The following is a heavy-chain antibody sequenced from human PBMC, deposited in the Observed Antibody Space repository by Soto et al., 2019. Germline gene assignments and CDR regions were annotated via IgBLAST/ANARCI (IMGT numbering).Heavy chain of an antibody. CDR2: IIPIFGTA. Sequence: SVKVSCKDSGGTFSSYAISWVRQAPGQGLEGMGGIIPIFGTANYAQKFQGRVTITADESTSTAYMVLSSLRSEDSAVYYCARDPYYDILTGYEYYYYYGMDVWGQGTTVTVSS. CDR1: GGTFSSYA. J-gene: IGHJ6*02. V-gene: IGHV1-69*13. CDR3: ARDPYYDILTGYEYYYYYGMDV. D-gene: IGHD3-9*01.